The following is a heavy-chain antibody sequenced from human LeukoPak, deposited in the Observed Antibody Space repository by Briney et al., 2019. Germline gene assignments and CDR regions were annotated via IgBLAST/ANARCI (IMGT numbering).Heavy chain of an antibody. J-gene: IGHJ3*02. CDR3: ARDRGALAVTTKLAFDI. CDR2: ISAYNGNT. V-gene: IGHV1-18*01. D-gene: IGHD4-17*01. Sequence: ASVKVSCKASGYTFTSYGISWVRQAPGQGLEWMGWISAYNGNTNYAQKLQGRVTMTTDTSTSTAYMELRSLRPDDTAVYYCARDRGALAVTTKLAFDIWGQGAMVTVSS. CDR1: GYTFTSYG.